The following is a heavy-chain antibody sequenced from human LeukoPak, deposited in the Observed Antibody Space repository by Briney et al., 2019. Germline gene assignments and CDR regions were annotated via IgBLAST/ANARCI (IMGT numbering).Heavy chain of an antibody. CDR3: ARELAAADNWFDP. Sequence: GASVKVSCKASGGTFSSYAISWVRQAPGQGLEWMGGIIPIFGTANYAQKFQGRVTITADESTSTAYMELSSLRSEDTAVYYCARELAAADNWFDPWGQGTLVTVSS. CDR1: GGTFSSYA. CDR2: IIPIFGTA. J-gene: IGHJ5*02. D-gene: IGHD6-13*01. V-gene: IGHV1-69*13.